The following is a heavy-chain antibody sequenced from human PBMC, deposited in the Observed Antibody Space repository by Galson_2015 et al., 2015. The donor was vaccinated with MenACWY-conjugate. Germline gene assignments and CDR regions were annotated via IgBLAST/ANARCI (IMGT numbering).Heavy chain of an antibody. J-gene: IGHJ4*02. D-gene: IGHD3-9*01. CDR3: AKDLVKNYEMLTGYYSD. V-gene: IGHV3-23*01. CDR1: GFTFSSYA. CDR2: ISDSGRFT. Sequence: SLRLSCAAPGFTFSSYAMTWVRRAPGKGLEWVSTISDSGRFTYYADSVKGRFTISRDNSKTTVSLQMNSLRAEDTAAYFCAKDLVKNYEMLTGYYSDWGQGILVTVSS.